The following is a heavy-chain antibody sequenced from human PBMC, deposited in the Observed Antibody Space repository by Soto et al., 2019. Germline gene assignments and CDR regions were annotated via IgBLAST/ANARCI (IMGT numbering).Heavy chain of an antibody. CDR2: ISNIGGSTI. CDR3: VRDVGYCSGGGGYAWFDP. CDR1: GFTFSGYG. V-gene: IGHV3-48*01. J-gene: IGHJ5*02. Sequence: EVQLVESGGGLVQPGGSLRLSCAASGFTFSGYGINWIRQAPGKGLELVSFISNIGGSTIHYADSVKGRITISRDNAKNSVYLQMTSLSAAATALYYCVRDVGYCSGGGGYAWFDPWGQGTLVTVSS. D-gene: IGHD2-15*01.